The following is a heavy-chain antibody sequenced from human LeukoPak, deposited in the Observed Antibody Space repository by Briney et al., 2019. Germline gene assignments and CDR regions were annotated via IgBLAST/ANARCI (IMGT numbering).Heavy chain of an antibody. J-gene: IGHJ5*02. CDR1: GFTFSSYG. CDR2: IRYDGRSE. V-gene: IGHV3-30*02. CDR3: AKDLLRDRWFGES. D-gene: IGHD3-10*01. Sequence: PGGSLRLSCAASGFTFSSYGMHWVRQAPDKGLEWVAFIRYDGRSEYYTDSVKGRFSISRDNSKNTLYLQMDSLRPEDTAVYYCAKDLLRDRWFGESWGQGTLVTVSS.